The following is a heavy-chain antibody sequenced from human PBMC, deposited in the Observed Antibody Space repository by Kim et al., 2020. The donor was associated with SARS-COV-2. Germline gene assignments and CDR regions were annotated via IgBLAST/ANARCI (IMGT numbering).Heavy chain of an antibody. CDR1: GGSFSGYY. V-gene: IGHV4-34*01. CDR3: ARGPPTIDYYYYYGMDV. CDR2: INHSGST. Sequence: SETLYLTCAVYGGSFSGYYWIWIRQPPGKGLEWIGEINHSGSTNYNPSLKSRVTISVDTSKNQFSQKLSSVTAADTAVYYCARGPPTIDYYYYYGMDVWGQGTTVTVSS. D-gene: IGHD2-2*01. J-gene: IGHJ6*02.